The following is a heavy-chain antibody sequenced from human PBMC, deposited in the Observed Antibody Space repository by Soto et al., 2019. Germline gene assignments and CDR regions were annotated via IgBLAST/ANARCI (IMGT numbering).Heavy chain of an antibody. CDR1: GGSISSSSYY. V-gene: IGHV4-39*01. D-gene: IGHD2-15*01. J-gene: IGHJ5*02. CDR2: IYYSGST. CDR3: ARRVAATPNWFDP. Sequence: LSLTCTVSGGSISSSSYYWGWIRQPPGKGLEWIGSIYYSGSTYYNPSLKSRVTISEDTSKNQFSLKLSSVTAADTAVYYCARRVAATPNWFDPWGQGTLVTVS.